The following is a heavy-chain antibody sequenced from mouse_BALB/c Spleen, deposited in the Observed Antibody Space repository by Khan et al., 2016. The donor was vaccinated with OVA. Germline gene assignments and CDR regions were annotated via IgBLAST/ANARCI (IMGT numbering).Heavy chain of an antibody. J-gene: IGHJ2*01. CDR3: ARGYYCYLDY. CDR1: GYTLTSYY. D-gene: IGHD1-1*01. V-gene: IGHV1S56*01. CDR2: IYPVDGSS. Sequence: QVQLKESGPELVRPGASVKMSCKASGYTLTSYYIHWVKQRPGQGLEWMGWIYPVDGSSKYNQTFKGKSTLTADKSSSTAYMLLSILTSDDSAIYFCARGYYCYLDYWGQGTTLTVSS.